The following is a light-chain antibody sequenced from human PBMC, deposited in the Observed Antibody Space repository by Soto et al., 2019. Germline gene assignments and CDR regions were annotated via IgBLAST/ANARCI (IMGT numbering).Light chain of an antibody. CDR3: SSYLSTGAVG. Sequence: QSALTQPASVSGSPGQSITVSCTGTSSDVGGYNFVSWYQQHPGKAPKLLIYEVSNRPSGVSNRFSGSKSGNTASLAISGLQAEDEADYYCSSYLSTGAVGFGGGTQLT. V-gene: IGLV2-14*01. CDR2: EVS. CDR1: SSDVGGYNF. J-gene: IGLJ2*01.